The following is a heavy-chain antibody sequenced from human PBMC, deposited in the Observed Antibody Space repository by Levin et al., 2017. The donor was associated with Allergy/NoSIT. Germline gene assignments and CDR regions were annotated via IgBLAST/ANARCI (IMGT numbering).Heavy chain of an antibody. CDR2: INDDESDT. V-gene: IGHV3-74*01. CDR3: LPAYYYAMDV. Sequence: GESLKISCAASGFTFSRYWMYWVRQAPGKGLVWVSRINDDESDTDSTDSVKGRFTVSRDNAKKTLYLQMNSLRAEDTAVYYFLPAYYYAMDVWGQGTTVTVSS. CDR1: GFTFSRYW. J-gene: IGHJ6*02.